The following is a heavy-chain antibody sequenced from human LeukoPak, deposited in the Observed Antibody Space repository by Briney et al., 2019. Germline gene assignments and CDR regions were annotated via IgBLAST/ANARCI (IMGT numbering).Heavy chain of an antibody. CDR3: ARDARYCSSTSCYTLDY. CDR2: IYSGGST. J-gene: IGHJ4*02. CDR1: GFTVSSNY. V-gene: IGHV3-66*01. D-gene: IGHD2-2*02. Sequence: GGSLRLSCAAPGFTVSSNYMSWVRQAPGKGLEWVSVIYSGGSTYYADSVKGRFTISRDNSKNTLYLQMNSLRAEDTAVYYCARDARYCSSTSCYTLDYWGQGTLVTVSS.